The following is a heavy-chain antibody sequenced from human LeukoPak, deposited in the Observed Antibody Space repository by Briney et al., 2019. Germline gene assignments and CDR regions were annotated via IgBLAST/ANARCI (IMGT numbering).Heavy chain of an antibody. CDR2: ISGSGGST. V-gene: IGHV3-23*01. CDR1: GFTFSSYA. Sequence: GWSLRLSCAASGFTFSSYAMSWVRQAPGKGLEWVSAISGSGGSTYYADSVKGRFTISRDNSKNTLYLQMNSLRAEDTAVYYCAKDGSVLLWFGESDAFDIWGQGTMVTVSS. CDR3: AKDGSVLLWFGESDAFDI. J-gene: IGHJ3*02. D-gene: IGHD3-10*01.